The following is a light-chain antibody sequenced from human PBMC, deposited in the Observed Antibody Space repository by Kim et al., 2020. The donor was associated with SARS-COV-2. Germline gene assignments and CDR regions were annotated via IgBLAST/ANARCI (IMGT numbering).Light chain of an antibody. CDR3: QNYNSAPLT. CDR2: AAS. J-gene: IGKJ4*01. CDR1: QGINDH. Sequence: DIQMTQSPSSLSASEGDRVTITCRAGQGINDHLAWYQQKPGKVPKLLIYAASTLQLGAPSRFSGSGSGTDFTLTISSLQPEDVATYYCQNYNSAPLTFGGGTKVDIK. V-gene: IGKV1-27*01.